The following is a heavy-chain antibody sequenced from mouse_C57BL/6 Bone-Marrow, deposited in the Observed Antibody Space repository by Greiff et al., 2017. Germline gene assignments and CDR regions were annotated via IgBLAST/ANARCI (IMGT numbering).Heavy chain of an antibody. J-gene: IGHJ1*03. Sequence: EVQLQQSGPELVKPGDPVKISCQASGYSFTGHFMNWVMQSHGKSLEWIGRIIPYNGDTFYNQKFKGKATLTVDKSSRPAHLELRNLTSEDAAVYYCAGSYYCGSSSHGYFDVWGTGTTVTVSS. CDR2: IIPYNGDT. V-gene: IGHV1-20*01. D-gene: IGHD1-1*01. CDR1: GYSFTGHF. CDR3: AGSYYCGSSSHGYFDV.